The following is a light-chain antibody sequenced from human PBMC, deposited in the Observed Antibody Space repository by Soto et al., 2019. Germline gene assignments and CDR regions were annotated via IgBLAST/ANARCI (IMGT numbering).Light chain of an antibody. Sequence: EIVMTQSQATLSVSPGERATLSCRASQSVSSNLAWYQQKPGQAPRLLIYGASTRATGIPARFSGSGSGTEFTLTISSLQSEDFAVYYCQQYNNLPPLTFGGGTKVEIK. V-gene: IGKV3-15*01. CDR2: GAS. CDR1: QSVSSN. J-gene: IGKJ4*01. CDR3: QQYNNLPPLT.